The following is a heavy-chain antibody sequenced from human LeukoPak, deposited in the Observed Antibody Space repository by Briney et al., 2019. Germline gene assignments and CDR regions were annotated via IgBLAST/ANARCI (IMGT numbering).Heavy chain of an antibody. D-gene: IGHD5-18*01. CDR1: GGPISSYY. CDR3: ARTTEGGYTYDYFYYYYMDV. CDR2: IYYSGST. J-gene: IGHJ6*03. V-gene: IGHV4-59*01. Sequence: SETLSLTCTVSGGPISSYYWSWIRKPPGKGLEWIGYIYYSGSTNYNPPLKSRVTISVDTSKNQFSVKLSSVTAADTAVYYCARTTEGGYTYDYFYYYYMDVWGKGTTVTISS.